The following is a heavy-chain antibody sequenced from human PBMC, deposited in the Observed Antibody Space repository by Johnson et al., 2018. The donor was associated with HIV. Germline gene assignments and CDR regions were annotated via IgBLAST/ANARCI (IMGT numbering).Heavy chain of an antibody. V-gene: IGHV3-30-3*01. J-gene: IGHJ3*02. Sequence: QVQLVESGGGVVQAGRSLRLSCAASGFSFSSYALHWVRQAPGKGLEWVAVVSYETTNKHYADSVKGRFTISRDNAKNSLYLQMNSLRAEDTAMYYCARSASKYDAFDIWGQGTVVTVSS. CDR1: GFSFSSYA. CDR3: ARSASKYDAFDI. CDR2: VSYETTNK.